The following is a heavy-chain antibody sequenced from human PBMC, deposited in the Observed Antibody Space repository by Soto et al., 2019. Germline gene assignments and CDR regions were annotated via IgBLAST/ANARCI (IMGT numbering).Heavy chain of an antibody. V-gene: IGHV3-9*01. J-gene: IGHJ4*02. D-gene: IGHD6-19*01. CDR3: VKDIHEQWLVSHFEY. CDR2: ISWNSGSI. CDR1: GFTFESYA. Sequence: EVQLVESGGDSVQPGRSLRLSCVASGFTFESYAMHWVRQVPGKGLEWVSGISWNSGSIGYEDSVKGRFTISRDNAQKSLYLEMNSLRVEDTAFYYCVKDIHEQWLVSHFEYWGQGALVTVSS.